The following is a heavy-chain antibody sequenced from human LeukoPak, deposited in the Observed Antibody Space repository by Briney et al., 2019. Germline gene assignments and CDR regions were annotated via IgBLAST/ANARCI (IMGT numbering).Heavy chain of an antibody. CDR2: MNPNSGNT. V-gene: IGHV1-8*02. D-gene: IGHD3-9*01. CDR1: GGTFSSYA. Sequence: ASVKVSCKASGGTFSSYAINWVRQATGQGLEWMGWMNPNSGNTGYAQKFQGRVTMTRNTSISTAYMELSSLRSEDTAVYYCARVAVGWYYDILTGYGSPNDYWGQGTLVTVSS. J-gene: IGHJ4*02. CDR3: ARVAVGWYYDILTGYGSPNDY.